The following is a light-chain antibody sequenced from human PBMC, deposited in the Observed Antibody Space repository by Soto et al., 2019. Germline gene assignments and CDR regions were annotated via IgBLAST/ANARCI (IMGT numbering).Light chain of an antibody. CDR3: HQRQYWPPIT. Sequence: EVVMTQSPDTLSVSPGEGATLSCRVSQSIRSNLAWYQQRPGQAPRLLMYGASTRADGIPARFTGSGSGTEFTLTISSLQSEDFAVYYCHQRQYWPPITFGQGTRLEI. CDR1: QSIRSN. J-gene: IGKJ5*01. CDR2: GAS. V-gene: IGKV3-15*01.